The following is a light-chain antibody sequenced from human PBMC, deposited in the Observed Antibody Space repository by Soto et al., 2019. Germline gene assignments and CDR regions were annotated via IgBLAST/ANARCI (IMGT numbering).Light chain of an antibody. V-gene: IGKV1-12*01. Sequence: IQMTQSPSSVSASVGDRVTVACRSSQGIGSWLAWYQQKPGKAPNLLIYTVSSLQSGVPSRFSGSGSGTDFTLTISNLQPEDFATYYCQQAASFPITFGQGTRLEIK. CDR2: TVS. CDR3: QQAASFPIT. J-gene: IGKJ5*01. CDR1: QGIGSW.